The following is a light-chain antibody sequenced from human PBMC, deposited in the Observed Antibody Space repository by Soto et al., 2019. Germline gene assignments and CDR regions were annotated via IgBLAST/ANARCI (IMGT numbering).Light chain of an antibody. CDR2: GAS. Sequence: EIVLTQLPATLSSSPGESATLSCRASQSISSYLAWYQQKAGQAPRLLMYGASIRATGIPARFSGSGSGTEFTLTISSLQSEDFAVYYCQHYNNWPPWTFGQGTKVDIK. J-gene: IGKJ1*01. CDR1: QSISSY. CDR3: QHYNNWPPWT. V-gene: IGKV3-15*01.